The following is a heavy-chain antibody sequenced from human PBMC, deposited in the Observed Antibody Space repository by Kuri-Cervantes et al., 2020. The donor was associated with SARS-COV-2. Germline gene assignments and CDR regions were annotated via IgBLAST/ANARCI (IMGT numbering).Heavy chain of an antibody. CDR1: GGSFSNFL. CDR2: INYSGTT. J-gene: IGHJ6*03. CDR3: ARRLWSGYSFRYYHYMDV. D-gene: IGHD3-3*01. Sequence: SETLSLTCGVYGGSFSNFLWDWVRQPPGKGLEWIGEINYSGTTNYNPSLKSRVTISVDTSKNQISLKLSSVTAADTAVYYCARRLWSGYSFRYYHYMDVWGKGTTVTVSS. V-gene: IGHV4-34*01.